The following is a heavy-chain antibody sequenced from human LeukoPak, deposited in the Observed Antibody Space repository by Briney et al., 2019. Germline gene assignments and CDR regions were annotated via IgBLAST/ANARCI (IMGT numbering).Heavy chain of an antibody. Sequence: GGSLRVSCAASGFTFSSYAMNWVRQAPGKGLEWVSGITGNGGYTYYADSVKGRFTISRDNSRSTLYLQMNSPRAEDTAIYYCAKGTLQQFDYWGQGTVVTFSS. V-gene: IGHV3-23*01. D-gene: IGHD1-1*01. J-gene: IGHJ4*02. CDR3: AKGTLQQFDY. CDR1: GFTFSSYA. CDR2: ITGNGGYT.